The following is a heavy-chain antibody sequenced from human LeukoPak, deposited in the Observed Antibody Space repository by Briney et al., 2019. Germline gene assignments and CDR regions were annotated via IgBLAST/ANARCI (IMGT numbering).Heavy chain of an antibody. CDR3: ARHLNNCGDDCYIFDY. J-gene: IGHJ4*02. V-gene: IGHV4-59*08. CDR1: GGSIFSYY. D-gene: IGHD2-21*01. Sequence: PSETLSLTCTVSGGSIFSYYWSWIRQPPGKGLEWMGYIYYSGSTNYNPSLKSRVTISVDTSKNQFSLRVSSVTAADTAVYYCARHLNNCGDDCYIFDYWGQGTLVTVST. CDR2: IYYSGST.